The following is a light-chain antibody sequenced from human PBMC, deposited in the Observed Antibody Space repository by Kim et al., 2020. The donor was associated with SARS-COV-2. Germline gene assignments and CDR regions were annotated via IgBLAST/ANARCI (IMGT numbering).Light chain of an antibody. CDR3: QVWDSSSDHWV. Sequence: PGKTARITCGGNNIGSKSMHWYQQKPGQAHVLVIYYDSDRPSGIPERFSGSNSGNTATLTISRVEAGDEADYYCQVWDSSSDHWVFGGGTKLTVL. V-gene: IGLV3-21*04. J-gene: IGLJ3*02. CDR1: NIGSKS. CDR2: YDS.